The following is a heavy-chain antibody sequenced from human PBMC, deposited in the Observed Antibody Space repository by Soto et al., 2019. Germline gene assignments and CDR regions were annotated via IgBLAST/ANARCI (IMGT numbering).Heavy chain of an antibody. D-gene: IGHD5-18*01. CDR3: ARVFGGYSYGYFDY. CDR1: GGSISSYY. Sequence: PSETLSLTCTVSGGSISSYYWSWIRQPPGKGLKWIGYMYYSGSTNYNPSLKSRVTISVDTSKNQFSLKLSSVTAADTAVYYCARVFGGYSYGYFDYWNQGTLVTVSS. V-gene: IGHV4-59*01. CDR2: MYYSGST. J-gene: IGHJ4*02.